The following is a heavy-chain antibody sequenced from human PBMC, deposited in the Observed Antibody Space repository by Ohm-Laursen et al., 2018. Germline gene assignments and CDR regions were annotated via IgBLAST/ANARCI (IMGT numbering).Heavy chain of an antibody. CDR3: AVIRVVSRFDY. Sequence: SLRLSCAASGFTFSSYEMNWVRQAPGKGLEWVSYISSSGSTIHYADSVKGRFTISRDNAKNSLYLQMNSLRAEDTAVYYCAVIRVVSRFDYWGQRTLVTVSS. V-gene: IGHV3-48*03. D-gene: IGHD3-16*02. J-gene: IGHJ4*02. CDR2: ISSSGSTI. CDR1: GFTFSSYE.